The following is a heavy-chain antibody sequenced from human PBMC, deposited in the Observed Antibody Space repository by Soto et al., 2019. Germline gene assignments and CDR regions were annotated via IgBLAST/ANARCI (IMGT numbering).Heavy chain of an antibody. CDR1: GGSISGSYYY. CDR3: AKSPNFYCSSPNCYKYYFDH. CDR2: VFYTGFT. J-gene: IGHJ4*02. Sequence: PSETLSLTCAVSGGSISGSYYYWGWLRQSPGKGPEWIGSVFYTGFTSYNPSLESRVSVSVDTSKNQFSLKVSGVSAADTAVYYCAKSPNFYCSSPNCYKYYFDHWGQGTRVTVSS. V-gene: IGHV4-39*01. D-gene: IGHD2-2*02.